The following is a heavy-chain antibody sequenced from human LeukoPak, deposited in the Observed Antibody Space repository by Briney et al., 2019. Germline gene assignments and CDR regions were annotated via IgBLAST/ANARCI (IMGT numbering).Heavy chain of an antibody. D-gene: IGHD6-19*01. Sequence: GESLRISCKGSGYSFTSYWISWVRQMPGKGLEWMGRIDPSDSDTNYSPSFQGHVTISADKSISTAYLQWSSLKASDTAMYYCARIVAGYSSGWYIPLYYYYGMDVWGQGTKVTVSS. J-gene: IGHJ6*02. CDR3: ARIVAGYSSGWYIPLYYYYGMDV. CDR1: GYSFTSYW. CDR2: IDPSDSDT. V-gene: IGHV5-10-1*01.